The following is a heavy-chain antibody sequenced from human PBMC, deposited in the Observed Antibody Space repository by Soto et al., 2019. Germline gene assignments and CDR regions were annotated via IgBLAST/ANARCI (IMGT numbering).Heavy chain of an antibody. Sequence: SPVKVSCKASGYTFTSSAVHWGRHAPGQRLEWMGWINAGNGNTKYSQKFQGRVTITRDTSASTAYMELSSLRSEDTAVYYCARSRNYRDYVYYFDYWGQGTLVTVSS. D-gene: IGHD4-17*01. CDR1: GYTFTSSA. V-gene: IGHV1-3*01. CDR2: INAGNGNT. CDR3: ARSRNYRDYVYYFDY. J-gene: IGHJ4*02.